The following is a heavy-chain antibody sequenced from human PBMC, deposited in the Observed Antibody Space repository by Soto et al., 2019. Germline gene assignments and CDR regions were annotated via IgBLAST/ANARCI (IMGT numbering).Heavy chain of an antibody. J-gene: IGHJ6*02. D-gene: IGHD6-13*01. Sequence: SETLSLTCAVSGGSISSGHWWSWVRQPPGKGLEWIGEIYHSGSTNYNPSLKSRVTISVDKSKNHFSLKASDTAMYYCARTAAAGKYYYGMDVWGQGTTVTVSS. CDR1: GGSISSGHW. CDR3: ARTAAAGKYYYGMDV. V-gene: IGHV4-4*02. CDR2: IYHSGST.